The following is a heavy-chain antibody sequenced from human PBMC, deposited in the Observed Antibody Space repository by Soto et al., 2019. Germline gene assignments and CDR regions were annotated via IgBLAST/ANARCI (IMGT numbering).Heavy chain of an antibody. Sequence: PGESLKISCKDSGYTFTNYWITWVRQMPGKGLEWMGRTDPSDSYSNYSPSFQGHVTISIDKSISTAYLQWSSLQASDTAMYYCARQTAYYDGSGYYVYWGQGTLVTVSS. V-gene: IGHV5-10-1*01. D-gene: IGHD3-22*01. CDR1: GYTFTNYW. CDR3: ARQTAYYDGSGYYVY. CDR2: TDPSDSYS. J-gene: IGHJ4*02.